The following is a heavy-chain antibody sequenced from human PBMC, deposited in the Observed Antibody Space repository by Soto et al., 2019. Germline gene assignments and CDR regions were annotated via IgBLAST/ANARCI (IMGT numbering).Heavy chain of an antibody. D-gene: IGHD6-19*01. V-gene: IGHV3-33*01. CDR1: GFTFSGHA. J-gene: IGHJ6*02. CDR2: IWYDGSNK. Sequence: QVQLVESGGGVAQPGRSLRLSCTVSGFTFSGHAMHWVRQAPGKGLEWVTQIWYDGSNKYYAESVKGRFTISRDYSKNTLYLQMNSLRVEDTAVYYCARDGQGLAPYALDVWGQGTSVTVSS. CDR3: ARDGQGLAPYALDV.